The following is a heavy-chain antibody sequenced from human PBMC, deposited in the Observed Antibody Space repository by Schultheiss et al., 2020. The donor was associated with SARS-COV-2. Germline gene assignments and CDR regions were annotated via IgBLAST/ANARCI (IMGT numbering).Heavy chain of an antibody. Sequence: GGSLRLSCAASGFTVSSNYMSWIRQAPGKGLEWVSYISSSSSYTNYADSVKGRFTISRDNAKNSLYLQMNSLRAEDTAVYYCARGGVAVADYWGQGTLVTVSS. J-gene: IGHJ4*02. CDR2: ISSSSSYT. V-gene: IGHV3-11*06. CDR1: GFTVSSNY. CDR3: ARGGVAVADY. D-gene: IGHD6-19*01.